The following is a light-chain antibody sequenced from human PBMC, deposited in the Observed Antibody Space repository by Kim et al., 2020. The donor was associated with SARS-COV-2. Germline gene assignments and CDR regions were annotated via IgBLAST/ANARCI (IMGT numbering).Light chain of an antibody. V-gene: IGKV1-5*03. CDR3: QQHNPYSAT. CDR2: KAS. Sequence: DIQMTQSPSTLSASVGDRVTITCRASKSISSWLAWYQQRPGKAPKLLIYKASILESGVPSRFSGSGFGTEFTLTISSLQPDDFATYYCQQHNPYSATFGQGTKVDIK. CDR1: KSISSW. J-gene: IGKJ1*01.